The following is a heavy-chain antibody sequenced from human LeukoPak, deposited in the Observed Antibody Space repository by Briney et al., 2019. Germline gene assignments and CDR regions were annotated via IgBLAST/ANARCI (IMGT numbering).Heavy chain of an antibody. CDR3: ARENIGAAAGRPFDY. CDR1: GYTFTSYY. V-gene: IGHV1-69*05. J-gene: IGHJ4*02. CDR2: IIPIFGTA. Sequence: ASVKVSCKASGYTFTSYYMHWVRQAPGQGLEWMGGIIPIFGTANYAQKFQGRVTITTDGSTSTAYMELSSLRSEDTAVYYCARENIGAAAGRPFDYWGQGTLVTVSS. D-gene: IGHD6-13*01.